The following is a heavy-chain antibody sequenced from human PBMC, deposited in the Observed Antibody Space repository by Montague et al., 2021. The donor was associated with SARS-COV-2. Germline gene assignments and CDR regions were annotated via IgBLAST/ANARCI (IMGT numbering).Heavy chain of an antibody. D-gene: IGHD5-24*01. J-gene: IGHJ3*02. CDR1: GYSISSGYY. Sequence: SETLSLTCIVSGYSISSGYYWGWIRKSPGKGLEWIGSIYHSGTTYYNPSLKSRVTISVDTSKNQFSLKMYSVTAADTAQFYCARDRTFRDGYLDAFEIWGQGTMVTVSS. CDR3: ARDRTFRDGYLDAFEI. V-gene: IGHV4-38-2*02. CDR2: IYHSGTT.